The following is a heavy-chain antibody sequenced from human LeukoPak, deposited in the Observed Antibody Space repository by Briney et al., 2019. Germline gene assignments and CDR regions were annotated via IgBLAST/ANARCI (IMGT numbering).Heavy chain of an antibody. CDR1: GYSFTSYW. V-gene: IGHV5-51*01. J-gene: IGHJ6*02. CDR2: IYPGDSDT. Sequence: GESLKISCKGSGYSFTSYWIGWVRQMPGKGLEWMGIIYPGDSDTRYSPSLQGPVTLSADKSISTAYLQWSSLKASDTAMYYCARRSTVTYYGMDVWGQGTTVTVSS. D-gene: IGHD4-17*01. CDR3: ARRSTVTYYGMDV.